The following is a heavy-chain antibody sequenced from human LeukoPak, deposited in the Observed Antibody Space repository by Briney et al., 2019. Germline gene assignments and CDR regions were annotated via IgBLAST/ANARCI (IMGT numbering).Heavy chain of an antibody. J-gene: IGHJ6*04. CDR3: AELGITMIGGV. Sequence: GGSLRLSCAASGFTFSNYGISWVRQAPGKGLEWVSAISASGGTTYYADSVKGRFTISRDNAKNSLYLQMNSLRAEDTAVYYCAELGITMIGGVWGRGTTVAISS. CDR1: GFTFSNYG. V-gene: IGHV3-23*01. D-gene: IGHD3-10*02. CDR2: ISASGGTT.